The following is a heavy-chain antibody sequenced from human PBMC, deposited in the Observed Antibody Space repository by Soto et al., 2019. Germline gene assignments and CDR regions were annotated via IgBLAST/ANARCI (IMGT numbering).Heavy chain of an antibody. CDR2: ISYDGSNK. Sequence: GGSLRLSCAASGFTFSSYAMHWVRQAPGKGLEWVAVISYDGSNKYYADSVKGRFTISRDNSKNTLYLQMNSLRAEDTAVYYCARDRSLTGYYYYGMDVWGQGTTVTVSS. V-gene: IGHV3-30-3*01. CDR3: ARDRSLTGYYYYGMDV. J-gene: IGHJ6*02. CDR1: GFTFSSYA. D-gene: IGHD3-9*01.